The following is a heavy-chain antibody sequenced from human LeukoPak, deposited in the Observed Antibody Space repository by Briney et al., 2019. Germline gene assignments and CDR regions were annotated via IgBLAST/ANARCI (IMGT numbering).Heavy chain of an antibody. CDR2: IWYDGSNK. Sequence: GGSRRLSCTVSGFSFSSYGMHWVRQAPGKGLEWVAVIWYDGSNKYYADSVKGRFTISRDNSKNTLYLQMNSLRAEDTAVYYCAKDGLGYYDSSGSPDAFDIWGQGTMVTVSS. J-gene: IGHJ3*02. CDR3: AKDGLGYYDSSGSPDAFDI. D-gene: IGHD3-22*01. CDR1: GFSFSSYG. V-gene: IGHV3-33*06.